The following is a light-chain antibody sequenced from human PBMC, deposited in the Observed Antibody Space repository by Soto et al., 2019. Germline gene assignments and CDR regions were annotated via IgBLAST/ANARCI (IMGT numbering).Light chain of an antibody. J-gene: IGKJ4*01. CDR3: QQYLNYPLT. Sequence: DIQMTQSPSTLSASVGDRVTITCRASQSLISWLAWYQQKPGKAPKLLIYKASILESGDPSRFSGSGSGTEFSLTISSLQPDDYATYYCQQYLNYPLTFGVGTTVEIK. CDR2: KAS. CDR1: QSLISW. V-gene: IGKV1-5*03.